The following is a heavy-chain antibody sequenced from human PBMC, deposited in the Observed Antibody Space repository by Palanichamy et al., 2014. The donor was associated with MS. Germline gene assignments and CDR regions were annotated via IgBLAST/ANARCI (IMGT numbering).Heavy chain of an antibody. CDR3: ARWAYYDVLTGYPKGSHAFDI. Sequence: QVQLVESGGGMVQPGRSLRLSCAASGFIFSNYGMHWVRQAPGKGLEWVTVIWYDGSNKYYVDSVKGRFTISRDTSKNTLYLQMNSLRAEDTAVYYCARWAYYDVLTGYPKGSHAFDIWGQGTMVTVSS. J-gene: IGHJ3*02. V-gene: IGHV3-33*01. CDR1: GFIFSNYG. D-gene: IGHD3-9*01. CDR2: IWYDGSNK.